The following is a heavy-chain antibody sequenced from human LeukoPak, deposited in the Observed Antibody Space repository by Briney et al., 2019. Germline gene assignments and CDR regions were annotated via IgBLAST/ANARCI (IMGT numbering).Heavy chain of an antibody. J-gene: IGHJ4*02. CDR2: ISYDGTNK. Sequence: PGGSLRLSCAASGFTFSYAWMTWVRQAPGKGLEWVAVISYDGTNKNYADPAKGRFTISRDKPKNTLLLQMNSLRAEDTAVYYCARDSPVDYWGQGTLVTVSS. CDR3: ARDSPVDY. CDR1: GFTFSYAW. V-gene: IGHV3-30-3*01.